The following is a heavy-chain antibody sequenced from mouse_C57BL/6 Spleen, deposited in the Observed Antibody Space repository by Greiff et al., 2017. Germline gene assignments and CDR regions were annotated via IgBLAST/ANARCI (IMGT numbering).Heavy chain of an antibody. CDR2: INPNYGTT. CDR3: ARSDSSGYWFAY. CDR1: GYSFTDYN. J-gene: IGHJ3*01. Sequence: VHVKQSGPELVKPGASVKISCKASGYSFTDYNMNWVKQSNGKSLEWIGVINPNYGTTSYNQKFKGKATLTVDQSSSTAYMQLNSLTSEDSAVYYCARSDSSGYWFAYWGQGTLVTVSA. D-gene: IGHD3-2*02. V-gene: IGHV1-39*01.